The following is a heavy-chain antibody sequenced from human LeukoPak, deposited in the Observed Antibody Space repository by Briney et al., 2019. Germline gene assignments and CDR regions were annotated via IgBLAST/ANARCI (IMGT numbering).Heavy chain of an antibody. Sequence: PGGSLRLSRAASGFTFSSYSTNWVPQAPGEGLEWVSSISSSSSYIYYADSVKGRFTISRDNAKNSLYLHIDRVRAEDTAVYYCARGTYYYDSSGYSSPGDWGQGTLVTVSS. J-gene: IGHJ4*02. CDR2: ISSSSSYI. CDR1: GFTFSSYS. V-gene: IGHV3-21*01. CDR3: ARGTYYYDSSGYSSPGD. D-gene: IGHD3-22*01.